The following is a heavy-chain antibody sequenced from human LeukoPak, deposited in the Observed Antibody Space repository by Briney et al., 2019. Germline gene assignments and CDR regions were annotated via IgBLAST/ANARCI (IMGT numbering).Heavy chain of an antibody. J-gene: IGHJ4*02. CDR1: GYTFTGYY. Sequence: ASVKVSCKASGYTFTGYYMHWVRQAPGQGLEWMGWINPNSGGTNYAQKFQGRVTMTRDTSISTAYMELSRLRSDDTAAYYCARDPWYYDFWSGYYTGGYYFDYWGQGTLVTVSS. D-gene: IGHD3-3*01. CDR3: ARDPWYYDFWSGYYTGGYYFDY. V-gene: IGHV1-2*02. CDR2: INPNSGGT.